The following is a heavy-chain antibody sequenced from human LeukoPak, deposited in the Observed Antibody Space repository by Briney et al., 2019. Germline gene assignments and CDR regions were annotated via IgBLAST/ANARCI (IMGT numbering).Heavy chain of an antibody. J-gene: IGHJ5*02. Sequence: PGGSLRLSCAASGFTFSDYYMSWIRQAPGKGLEWVSYISINSSHTNYADSVKARFTISRDNAKNSLYLQMNSLRAEDTAVYYCARIPGSSWSLGAWFDPWGQGTLVTVSS. CDR1: GFTFSDYY. CDR2: ISINSSHT. D-gene: IGHD6-13*01. CDR3: ARIPGSSWSLGAWFDP. V-gene: IGHV3-11*06.